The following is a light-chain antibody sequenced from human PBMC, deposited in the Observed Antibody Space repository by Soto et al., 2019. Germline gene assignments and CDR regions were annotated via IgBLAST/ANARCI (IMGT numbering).Light chain of an antibody. Sequence: EIVMTQSPATQSVSPGERVTLSCRASQSVSSNLAWYQQKPGQAPRLLIYGASSRATGIPARFSGSGSGTEFTLTISSLQSEDFAVYYCQQYGASPWTFGQGTKVDIK. V-gene: IGKV3-15*01. CDR2: GAS. J-gene: IGKJ1*01. CDR1: QSVSSN. CDR3: QQYGASPWT.